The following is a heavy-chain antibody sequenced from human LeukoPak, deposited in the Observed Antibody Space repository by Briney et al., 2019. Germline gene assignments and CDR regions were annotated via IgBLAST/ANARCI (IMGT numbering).Heavy chain of an antibody. CDR3: AKDILAAGLFFDY. Sequence: GGSLRLSCAASGFTFSDYYMGWVRQAPGKGLEWVSYIYMSGTTIYYADSVKGRFTISRDNAKNSLFLQMNSLRAEDTAVYYCAKDILAAGLFFDYWGQGVLVTVSS. J-gene: IGHJ4*02. D-gene: IGHD6-13*01. CDR2: IYMSGTTI. V-gene: IGHV3-11*01. CDR1: GFTFSDYY.